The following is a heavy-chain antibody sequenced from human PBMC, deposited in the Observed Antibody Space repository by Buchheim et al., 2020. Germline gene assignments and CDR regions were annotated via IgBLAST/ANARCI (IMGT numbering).Heavy chain of an antibody. V-gene: IGHV1-46*01. Sequence: QVQVVQSGAEVKKPGASVKVSCEASAYIFTNYYLYWLRQAPGQGLEWMGVINPNGGSTHYAQQFQGRVIMTRDTSTSTVYVELSSLRSEDTAVYYCAGSNYYYYSGMDVWGQVTT. CDR2: INPNGGST. J-gene: IGHJ6*02. CDR3: AGSNYYYYSGMDV. CDR1: AYIFTNYY.